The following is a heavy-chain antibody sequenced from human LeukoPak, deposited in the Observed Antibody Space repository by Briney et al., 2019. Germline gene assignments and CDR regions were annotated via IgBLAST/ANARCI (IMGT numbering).Heavy chain of an antibody. J-gene: IGHJ5*02. Sequence: PSETLSLTCTVSGGSISSYYWGWIRQPPGKGLEWIGYIYYSGSTNYNPSLKGRVTISVDTSKNQFSLKLSSVTAADTAVYYCARSMVRGVIITPQNDNWFDPWGQGTLVTVSS. CDR1: GGSISSYY. CDR3: ARSMVRGVIITPQNDNWFDP. V-gene: IGHV4-59*08. CDR2: IYYSGST. D-gene: IGHD3-10*01.